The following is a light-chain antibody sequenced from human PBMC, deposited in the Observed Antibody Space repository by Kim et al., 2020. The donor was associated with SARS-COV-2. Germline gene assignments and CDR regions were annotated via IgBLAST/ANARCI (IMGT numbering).Light chain of an antibody. J-gene: IGKJ2*01. CDR1: QSVSSY. CDR3: QQRSNPAT. Sequence: EIVLTQSPATLSLSPGERATLSCRASQSVSSYLAWYQQKPGQAPRLLIYDASNRATGIPARFSGSGSGTDFTLTISSLEPEDFAVYYCQQRSNPATFGQGTKLEI. CDR2: DAS. V-gene: IGKV3-11*01.